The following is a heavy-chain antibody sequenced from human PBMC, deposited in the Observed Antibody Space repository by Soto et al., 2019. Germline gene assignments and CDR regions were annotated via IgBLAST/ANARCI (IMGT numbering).Heavy chain of an antibody. J-gene: IGHJ4*02. CDR1: GGTFSSYT. CDR2: IIPILGIA. V-gene: IGHV1-69*02. D-gene: IGHD6-13*01. Sequence: SVKVSCKASGGTFSSYTISWVRQAPGQGLEWMGRIIPILGIANYAQKFQGRVTITADKSTSTAYMELSSLRSEDTAVYYCARLASSYSRDTRIDYWGQGTLVTVSS. CDR3: ARLASSYSRDTRIDY.